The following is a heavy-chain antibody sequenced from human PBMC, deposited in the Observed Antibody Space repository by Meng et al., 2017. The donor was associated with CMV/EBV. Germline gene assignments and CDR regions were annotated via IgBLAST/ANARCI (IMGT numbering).Heavy chain of an antibody. D-gene: IGHD3-3*01. CDR1: GFTFSSYS. V-gene: IGHV3-21*01. CDR3: AREIGTYYDFWSGYYSHYYGMDV. Sequence: GGSLRLSCAASGFTFSSYSMNWVRQAPGKGLEWVSSISSSSSYIYYADSVKGRFTISRDNAKNSLYLQMNSLRAEDTAVYYCAREIGTYYDFWSGYYSHYYGMDVWGQGTTVTV. CDR2: ISSSSSYI. J-gene: IGHJ6*02.